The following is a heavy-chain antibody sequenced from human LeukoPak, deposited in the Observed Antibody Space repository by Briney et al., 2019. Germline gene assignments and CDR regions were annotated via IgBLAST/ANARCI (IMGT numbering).Heavy chain of an antibody. V-gene: IGHV3-33*01. J-gene: IGHJ5*02. CDR1: GFTFSRYG. Sequence: TGGSLRLSCVASGFTFSRYGIHWVRQPPGKGLEWVAVIRDDGSAYSYADSVKGRFTISRDNSKNTLYLQMSSLSAEDTAVYFCARDVWFGDYRWFDPWGQGTLVTVSS. D-gene: IGHD3-10*01. CDR3: ARDVWFGDYRWFDP. CDR2: IRDDGSAY.